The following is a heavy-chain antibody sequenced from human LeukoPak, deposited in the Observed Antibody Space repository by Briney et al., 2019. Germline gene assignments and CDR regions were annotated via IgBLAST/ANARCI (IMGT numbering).Heavy chain of an antibody. D-gene: IGHD3-3*01. CDR2: IYYTGST. Sequence: PSETLSLTCTVSGGSISSSSYYWGWIRQPPGKGLEWNGSIYYTGSTYYNPSLKSRVTISVDTSKNQFSLKLSSVTAADTAVYYCARGLLYYDFWSGYYAPFDYWGQGTLVTVSS. V-gene: IGHV4-39*01. CDR3: ARGLLYYDFWSGYYAPFDY. CDR1: GGSISSSSYY. J-gene: IGHJ4*02.